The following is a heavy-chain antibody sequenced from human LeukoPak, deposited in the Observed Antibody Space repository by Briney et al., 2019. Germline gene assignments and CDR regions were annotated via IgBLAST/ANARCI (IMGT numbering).Heavy chain of an antibody. D-gene: IGHD3-10*01. Sequence: GGSLRLSCAASGFTFSSYWMSWVRQAPGKGQGWVANIKQDGSEKYYVDSVKGRFTISRDNAKNSLYLQMNSLRAEDTAVYYCASPMVRGENYYYYGMDVWGQGTTVTVSS. CDR1: GFTFSSYW. CDR2: IKQDGSEK. V-gene: IGHV3-7*01. CDR3: ASPMVRGENYYYYGMDV. J-gene: IGHJ6*02.